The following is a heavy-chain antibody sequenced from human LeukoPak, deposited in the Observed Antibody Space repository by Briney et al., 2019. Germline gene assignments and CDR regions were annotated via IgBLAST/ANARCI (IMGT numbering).Heavy chain of an antibody. D-gene: IGHD2-21*02. CDR2: IKEDGSVK. Sequence: PGGSLRLSCAASGFTFSTYWMSWVRQAPGKGLEWVATIKEDGSVKYYVDSVRGRFTISRDNAKNSLYLQMNSLRGEDMAVYYCAKYTESKEVVTAISSSFDYWGQGTLVTVSS. CDR3: AKYTESKEVVTAISSSFDY. V-gene: IGHV3-7*05. CDR1: GFTFSTYW. J-gene: IGHJ4*02.